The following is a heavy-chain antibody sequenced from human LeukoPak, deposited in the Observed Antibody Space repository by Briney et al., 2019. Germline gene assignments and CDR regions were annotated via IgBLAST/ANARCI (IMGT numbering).Heavy chain of an antibody. CDR1: GYTFTSYY. D-gene: IGHD4-17*01. CDR2: INPNSGGT. Sequence: GASLKVSCKASGYTFTSYYMHWVRQAPGQGLEWMGWINPNSGGTNYAQKMQGRVTITRDTSISTAYMELSMLRSDDTAVYYCGRVIRKNCGDYGPLGYWGRGTLVTVSS. V-gene: IGHV1-2*02. J-gene: IGHJ4*02. CDR3: GRVIRKNCGDYGPLGY.